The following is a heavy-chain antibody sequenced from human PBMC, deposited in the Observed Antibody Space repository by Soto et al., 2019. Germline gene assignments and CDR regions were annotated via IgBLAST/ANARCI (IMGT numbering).Heavy chain of an antibody. D-gene: IGHD1-26*01. J-gene: IGHJ4*02. CDR1: GGSISSYY. Sequence: QVQLQESGPGLVKPSETLSLTCTVSGGSISSYYWSWIRQPPGMGLEWIGYVYYSGSTNYNPSLRSRVTISVDTSKIQCSLEVRSVTAADTAVYYCARRYGGNFDYWGQGTLVTVSS. CDR3: ARRYGGNFDY. CDR2: VYYSGST. V-gene: IGHV4-59*01.